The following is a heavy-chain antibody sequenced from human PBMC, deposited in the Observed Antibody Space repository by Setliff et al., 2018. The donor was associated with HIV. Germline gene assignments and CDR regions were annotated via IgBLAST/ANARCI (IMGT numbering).Heavy chain of an antibody. Sequence: GASVKVSCKASGYTFTSYGISWVRQAPGQGLEWMGWISAYNGNTNYAQKLQGRVTMTTDTSTSTAYMELRSLRSDDTAVYYCARDQLLWFGDPGWFDPWGQETLVTVSS. J-gene: IGHJ5*02. CDR2: ISAYNGNT. CDR3: ARDQLLWFGDPGWFDP. CDR1: GYTFTSYG. V-gene: IGHV1-18*01. D-gene: IGHD3-10*01.